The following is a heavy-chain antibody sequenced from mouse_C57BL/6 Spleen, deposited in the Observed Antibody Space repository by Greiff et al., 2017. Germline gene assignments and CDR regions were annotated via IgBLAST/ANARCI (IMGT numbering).Heavy chain of an antibody. J-gene: IGHJ2*01. V-gene: IGHV10-1*01. CDR1: GFSFNTYA. CDR2: IRSKSNNYAT. CDR3: VRGDYNLYFDY. Sequence: EVHLVESGGGLVQPKGSLKLSCAASGFSFNTYAMNWVRQAPGKGLEWVARIRSKSNNYATYYADSVKDRFTISRDDSESMLYLQMNNLKTEDTAMYYCVRGDYNLYFDYWGQGTTLTVSS. D-gene: IGHD2-4*01.